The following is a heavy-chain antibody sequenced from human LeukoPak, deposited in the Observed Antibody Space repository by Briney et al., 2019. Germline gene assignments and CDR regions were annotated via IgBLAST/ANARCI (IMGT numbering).Heavy chain of an antibody. V-gene: IGHV3-23*01. J-gene: IGHJ6*02. Sequence: GGSLRLSCAASGFAFSSYAMSWVRQAPGKGLEWVSAISSSGGSTYYADSVKGRFTISRDNSKNTLYLQMNSLRAEDTAVYYCARVTGPASYYYYGMDVWGQGTTVTVSS. CDR1: GFAFSSYA. CDR3: ARVTGPASYYYYGMDV. CDR2: ISSSGGST.